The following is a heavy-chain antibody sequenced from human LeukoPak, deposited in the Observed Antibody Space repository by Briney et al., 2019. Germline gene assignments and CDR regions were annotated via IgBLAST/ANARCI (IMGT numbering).Heavy chain of an antibody. CDR2: IYYSGST. CDR3: ARHGATTVTTSQFDY. CDR1: GYFISSGYY. J-gene: IGHJ4*02. Sequence: PSETLSLTCTVSGYFISSGYYWGWIRQPPGKGLEWIGSIYYSGSTYYNPSLKSRVTISVDTSKNQFSLKLSSVTAADTAVYYCARHGATTVTTSQFDYWGQGTLVTVSS. V-gene: IGHV4-38-2*02. D-gene: IGHD4-17*01.